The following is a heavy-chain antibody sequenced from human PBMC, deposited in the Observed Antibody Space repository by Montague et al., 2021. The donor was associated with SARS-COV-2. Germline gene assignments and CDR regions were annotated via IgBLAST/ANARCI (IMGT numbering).Heavy chain of an antibody. J-gene: IGHJ4*02. CDR1: GASINDYY. Sequence: SETLSLTCNVSGASINDYYWNWLRQSPGKRLEWIGYVYTAVRTSYNPSLKGRVTISLDTSKNQIFLKLTSMTAADAAVYFCARRAAGGLFYFDYWGLGTLVSVSS. CDR3: ARRAAGGLFYFDY. D-gene: IGHD6-13*01. CDR2: VYTAVRT. V-gene: IGHV4-59*01.